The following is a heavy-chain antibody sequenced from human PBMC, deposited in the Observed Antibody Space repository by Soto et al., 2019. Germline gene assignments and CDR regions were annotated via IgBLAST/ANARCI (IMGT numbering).Heavy chain of an antibody. V-gene: IGHV4-59*08. CDR1: GGSISSYY. D-gene: IGHD1-26*01. Sequence: NPSETLSLTCTVSGGSISSYYWSWIRQPPGKGLEWIGYIYYSGSTNYNPSLKSRVTISVDTSKNQFSLKLSSVTAADTAVYYCARHLPYGGSYYSSGGDFDYWGQGTLVTVS. CDR3: ARHLPYGGSYYSSGGDFDY. CDR2: IYYSGST. J-gene: IGHJ4*02.